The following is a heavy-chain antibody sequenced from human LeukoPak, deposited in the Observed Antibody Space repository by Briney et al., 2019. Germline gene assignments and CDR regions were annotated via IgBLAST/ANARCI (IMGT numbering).Heavy chain of an antibody. V-gene: IGHV3-49*03. CDR2: IRSKAYGGTT. CDR1: GFTFDAYP. Sequence: GGSLRLSCTASGFTFDAYPMGWFRQAPGKGLEWVGFIRSKAYGGTTEYAASVKGRFTISRDDSKRIAYLQMHSLKTEDTALYSCTRDYGEVDYWGQGTLVTVSS. CDR3: TRDYGEVDY. D-gene: IGHD4-17*01. J-gene: IGHJ4*02.